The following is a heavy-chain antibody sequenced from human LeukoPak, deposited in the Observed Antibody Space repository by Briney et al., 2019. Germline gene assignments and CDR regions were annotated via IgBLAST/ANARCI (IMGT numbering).Heavy chain of an antibody. CDR1: GYTFTSYG. CDR2: ISAYNGNT. V-gene: IGHV1-18*01. Sequence: GASVKVSCKASGYTFTSYGISWVRQAPGQGLEWMGWISAYNGNTNYAQKLQGRVTMTTDTSTSTAYMELRSLRSDDTAVYYCARLESYGDYSIKEYYFDYWGQGTLVTVSS. CDR3: ARLESYGDYSIKEYYFDY. J-gene: IGHJ4*02. D-gene: IGHD4-17*01.